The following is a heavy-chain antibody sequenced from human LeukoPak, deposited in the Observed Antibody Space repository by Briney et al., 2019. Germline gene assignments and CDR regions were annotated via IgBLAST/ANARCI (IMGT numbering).Heavy chain of an antibody. CDR1: GWSISSSNYY. V-gene: IGHV4-39*02. Sequence: TEPVTRLVCGWSISSSNYYWGWIREPPGKGLEWIGTIYYTGSNLYNPSLKSRVTISVDTSKDHFSLKLSSVTAADTAVYYCARAPVLRYFDWFFDDSRWFDPWGQGTLVTVSS. D-gene: IGHD3-9*01. J-gene: IGHJ5*02. CDR3: ARAPVLRYFDWFFDDSRWFDP. CDR2: IYYTGSN.